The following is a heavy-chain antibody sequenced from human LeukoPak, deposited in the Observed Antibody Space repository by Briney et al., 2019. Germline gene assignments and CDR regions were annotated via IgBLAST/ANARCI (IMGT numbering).Heavy chain of an antibody. D-gene: IGHD4-17*01. CDR3: ASSAYGDYDAFDI. V-gene: IGHV4-59*01. J-gene: IGHJ3*02. CDR1: GGSISSYY. CDR2: IYYSGST. Sequence: PSETPSLTCTVSGGSISSYYWSWIRQPPGKGLEWIGYIYYSGSTNYNPSLKSRVTISVDTSKNQFSLKLSSVTAADTAVYYCASSAYGDYDAFDIWGQGTMVTVSS.